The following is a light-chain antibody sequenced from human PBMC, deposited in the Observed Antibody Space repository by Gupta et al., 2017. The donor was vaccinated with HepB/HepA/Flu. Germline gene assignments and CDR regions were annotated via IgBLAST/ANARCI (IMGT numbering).Light chain of an antibody. V-gene: IGKV1-16*01. CDR1: QDIANY. J-gene: IGKJ1*01. Sequence: DIQMTQSPSSLSASVGDRVIITCRASQDIANYLAWFQQKPGKAPKPLIYAASTLQSGVSSRFSGSGSGTDFTLTISSLQPEDFATYYCQQHKTYPVTFGQGTKVEIK. CDR3: QQHKTYPVT. CDR2: AAS.